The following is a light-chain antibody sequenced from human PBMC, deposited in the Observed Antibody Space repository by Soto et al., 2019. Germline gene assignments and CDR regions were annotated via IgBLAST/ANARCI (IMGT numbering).Light chain of an antibody. J-gene: IGKJ2*01. Sequence: DIVLTQTPLSSPVTLGQPASISCRSSQSLVHSDGNTYFNWLQQRPGQPPRLLIYKISKRFPGVPDRFSGSWSGTDFTLKISRVEAEDVGVYSCMQATQSYTFCQGTKLEIK. CDR1: QSLVHSDGNTY. CDR2: KIS. CDR3: MQATQSYT. V-gene: IGKV2-24*01.